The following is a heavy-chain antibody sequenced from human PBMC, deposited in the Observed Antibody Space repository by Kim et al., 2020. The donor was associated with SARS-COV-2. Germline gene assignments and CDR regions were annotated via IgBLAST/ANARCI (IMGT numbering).Heavy chain of an antibody. J-gene: IGHJ6*02. Sequence: SETLSLTCTVSGGSISSGSYYWSWIRQPAGKGLEWIGRIYTSGSTNYNPSLKSRVTISVDTSKNQFSLKLSSVTAADTAVYYCARAEGPEDMDVWGQGTTVTVSS. CDR2: IYTSGST. V-gene: IGHV4-61*02. CDR3: ARAEGPEDMDV. CDR1: GGSISSGSYY.